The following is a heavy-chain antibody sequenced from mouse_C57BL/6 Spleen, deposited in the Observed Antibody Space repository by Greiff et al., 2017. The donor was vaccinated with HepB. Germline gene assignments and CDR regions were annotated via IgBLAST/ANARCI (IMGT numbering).Heavy chain of an antibody. V-gene: IGHV1-80*01. CDR2: IYPGDGDT. Sequence: VQLQQSGAELVKPGASVKISCKASGYAFSSYWLNWVKQRPGKGLEWIGQIYPGDGDTNYNGKFKGKATLTADKSSSTAYMQLSSLTSEDSAVYFCARDWDVGYFDVWGTGTTVTVSS. CDR1: GYAFSSYW. D-gene: IGHD4-1*01. J-gene: IGHJ1*03. CDR3: ARDWDVGYFDV.